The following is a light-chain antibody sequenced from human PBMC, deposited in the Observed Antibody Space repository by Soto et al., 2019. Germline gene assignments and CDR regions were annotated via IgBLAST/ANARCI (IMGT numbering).Light chain of an antibody. CDR3: CSYTSSSTPWV. V-gene: IGLV2-14*03. CDR1: SSDVGGYNY. J-gene: IGLJ1*01. CDR2: DVS. Sequence: QSALPQPASVSGSPGQSITIPCTGTSSDVGGYNYVSWYQQHPGKAPKLMIYDVSDRPSGVSNRFSSSKSGNTASLTISGLQAEDEADYYCCSYTSSSTPWVFGTGTKVTVL.